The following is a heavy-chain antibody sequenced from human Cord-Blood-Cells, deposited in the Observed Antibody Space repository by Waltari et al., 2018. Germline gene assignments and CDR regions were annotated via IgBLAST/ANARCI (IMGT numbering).Heavy chain of an antibody. D-gene: IGHD6-13*01. V-gene: IGHV1-2*02. CDR3: ARESGIAAALFDY. CDR1: GYTFTGYY. Sequence: QVQLVQSGAEVKKPGASVKVSCKASGYTFTGYYMHWVRQALGQGLEWLGWSNPNIGGTNNAPRFQGRVTMNRDTSISTAYMGLSRLRSDDTAVYYCARESGIAAALFDYWGQGTLVTVSA. J-gene: IGHJ4*02. CDR2: SNPNIGGT.